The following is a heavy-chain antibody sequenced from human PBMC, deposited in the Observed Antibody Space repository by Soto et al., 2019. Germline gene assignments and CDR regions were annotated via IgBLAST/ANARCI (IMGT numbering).Heavy chain of an antibody. CDR3: ARVPPVAAPLGFFDY. J-gene: IGHJ4*02. CDR1: GYSFTSYW. V-gene: IGHV5-51*01. Sequence: GESLKISCKGSGYSFTSYWIGWVRQMPGKGLEWMGIIYPGDSDTRYSPSFQGQVTISADKSISTAYLQWSSLKASDTAMYYCARVPPVAAPLGFFDYWGQGTLVTVSS. D-gene: IGHD2-15*01. CDR2: IYPGDSDT.